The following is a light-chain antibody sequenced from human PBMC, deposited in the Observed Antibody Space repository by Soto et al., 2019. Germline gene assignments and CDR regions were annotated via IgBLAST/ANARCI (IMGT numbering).Light chain of an antibody. Sequence: DIQMTQSPSTLPASVGDRVTITCRASQTIGNWLAWYQQKPGKVPNLLIYNASTLDSGAPSRFSGSGSETEFTHNISSLQRDDFATSYSQQCDLYWSFGQGTKVEIK. V-gene: IGKV1-5*03. CDR2: NAS. J-gene: IGKJ1*01. CDR1: QTIGNW. CDR3: QQCDLYWS.